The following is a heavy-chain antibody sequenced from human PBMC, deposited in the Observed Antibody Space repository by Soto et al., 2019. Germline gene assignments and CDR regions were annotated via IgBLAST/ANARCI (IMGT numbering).Heavy chain of an antibody. J-gene: IGHJ4*02. CDR2: IRSKANNYAT. V-gene: IGHV3-73*02. CDR1: GFNFSGSV. Sequence: EAQLVESGGGLVQPGGSLKLSCAGSGFNFSGSVIHWVRQASGKGLEWVGRIRSKANNYATGYAASVKGRFTISRDDSKNTAYLQMNSLKSEDTAVYFCSRLEVWGQGSLVTVSS. CDR3: SRLEV. D-gene: IGHD1-1*01.